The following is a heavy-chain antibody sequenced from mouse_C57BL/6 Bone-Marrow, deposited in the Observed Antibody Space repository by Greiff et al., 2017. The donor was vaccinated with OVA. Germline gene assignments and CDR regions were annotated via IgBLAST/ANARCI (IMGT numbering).Heavy chain of an antibody. J-gene: IGHJ1*03. D-gene: IGHD1-1*01. V-gene: IGHV2-4*01. CDR3: AKKGYYGSSGYFDV. Sequence: VQLQQSGPGLVQPSQSLSITCTVSGFSLTSYGVHWVRQPPGKGLEWLGVIWSGGSTDYNAAFISRLSISKDNSKSQVFFKMNSLQADDTAIYYCAKKGYYGSSGYFDVWGTGTTVTVSS. CDR1: GFSLTSYG. CDR2: IWSGGST.